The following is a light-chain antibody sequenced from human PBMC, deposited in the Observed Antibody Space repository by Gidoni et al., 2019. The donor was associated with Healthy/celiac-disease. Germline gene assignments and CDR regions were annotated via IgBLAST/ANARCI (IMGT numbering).Light chain of an antibody. Sequence: DIQMTQSPSSLSASVGDRVTITCQASQDISNYLNWYQQKPGKAPKLLIYDASNLETGVPSSFSGSGSGTDFTFTISSLQPEDIATYYCQHYDTLPLFGPGTKVDIK. CDR1: QDISNY. J-gene: IGKJ3*01. CDR3: QHYDTLPL. CDR2: DAS. V-gene: IGKV1-33*01.